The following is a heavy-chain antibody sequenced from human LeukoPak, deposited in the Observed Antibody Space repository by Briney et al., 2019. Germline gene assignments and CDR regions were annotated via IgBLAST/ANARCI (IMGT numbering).Heavy chain of an antibody. Sequence: PGGSLRLSCAASGFTFSSYSMNWVRQAPGKGLEWVSSISSSSSYIYYADSVKGRFTISRDNAKNSLYLQMNSLRAEDTAVYYCARALIANPAAEDYWGQGTLVTVSS. V-gene: IGHV3-21*01. CDR2: ISSSSSYI. CDR3: ARALIANPAAEDY. D-gene: IGHD6-13*01. J-gene: IGHJ4*02. CDR1: GFTFSSYS.